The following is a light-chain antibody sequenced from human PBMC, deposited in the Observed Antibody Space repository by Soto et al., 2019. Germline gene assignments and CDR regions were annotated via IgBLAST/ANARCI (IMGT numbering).Light chain of an antibody. CDR3: PSYVSNLSVV. CDR1: SSNIGAGYD. CDR2: GNN. J-gene: IGLJ3*02. V-gene: IGLV1-40*01. Sequence: QSVLTQPPSVSGAPGQRVTISCTGSSSNIGAGYDVHWYQQLPGTAPKLLIYGNNNRPSGVPDRFSGSKSGTSASLAITGLQAEDEAYYYCPSYVSNLSVVFGGGTQLTVL.